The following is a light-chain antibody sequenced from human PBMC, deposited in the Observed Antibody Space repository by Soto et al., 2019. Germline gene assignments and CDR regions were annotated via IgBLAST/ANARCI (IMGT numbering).Light chain of an antibody. J-gene: IGKJ2*01. CDR3: QQYNNWTPYT. Sequence: EIVMTQSPATLSVSPGERATLSCRASQSVSSNFAWYHQKPGQAPRLLIYGASTRATGIPARFSGSGSGTEFTLTISSLQSEDFAVYYWQQYNNWTPYTFGQGTKLEIK. V-gene: IGKV3-15*01. CDR2: GAS. CDR1: QSVSSN.